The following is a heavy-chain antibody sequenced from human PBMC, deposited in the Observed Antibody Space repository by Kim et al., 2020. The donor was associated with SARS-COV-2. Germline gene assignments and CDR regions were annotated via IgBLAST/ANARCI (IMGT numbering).Heavy chain of an antibody. V-gene: IGHV4-31*03. CDR3: ARGPPLYCSTTSCYAFDY. Sequence: SETLSLTCTVSGGSISSGGYYWSWIRQHPGKGLEWIGYIYYSGSSYYNPSPKSRVTISVDTSKNQFSLKLSSVTAADTAVYYCARGPPLYCSTTSCYAFDYWGQGTLVTVSS. J-gene: IGHJ4*02. CDR2: IYYSGSS. D-gene: IGHD2-2*01. CDR1: GGSISSGGYY.